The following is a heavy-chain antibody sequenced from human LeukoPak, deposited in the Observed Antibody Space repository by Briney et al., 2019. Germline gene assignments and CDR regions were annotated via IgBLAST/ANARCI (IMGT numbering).Heavy chain of an antibody. V-gene: IGHV3-21*05. D-gene: IGHD5-12*01. J-gene: IGHJ4*02. CDR1: GFTFSSYT. Sequence: GGSLRLSCAASGFTFSSYTMNWVRQAPGKGLEWVSYISSSSSYIYYADSVKGRFTISRDNAKNSLYLQMNSLRAEDTAVYYCAREDHSGYQDYWGQGTLVTVSS. CDR3: AREDHSGYQDY. CDR2: ISSSSSYI.